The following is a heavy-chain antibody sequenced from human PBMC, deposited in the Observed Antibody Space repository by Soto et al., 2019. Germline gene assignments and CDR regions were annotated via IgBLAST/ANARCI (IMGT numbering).Heavy chain of an antibody. J-gene: IGHJ6*02. CDR2: ISYDGSNK. Sequence: GGSLRLSCAASGFTFSSYAMHWVRQAPGKGLEWVAVISYDGSNKYHADSVKGRFTISRDNSKNTLYLQMNSLRAEDTAVYYCARVRSPFPPSYGMDVWGQGTTVTV. D-gene: IGHD2-21*01. V-gene: IGHV3-30-3*01. CDR3: ARVRSPFPPSYGMDV. CDR1: GFTFSSYA.